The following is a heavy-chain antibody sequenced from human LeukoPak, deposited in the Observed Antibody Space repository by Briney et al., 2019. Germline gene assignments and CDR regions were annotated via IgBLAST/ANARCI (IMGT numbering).Heavy chain of an antibody. Sequence: ASVKVSCKASGYTFTSYGISWVRQAPGQGLEWMGWISAYNGNTNYAQKLQGRVTMTTDTSTSTAYMELRSLRSDDSAVYYCARRVVAARYLNFWFDPWGQGTLVTVSS. CDR3: ARRVVAARYLNFWFDP. D-gene: IGHD2-15*01. CDR1: GYTFTSYG. CDR2: ISAYNGNT. V-gene: IGHV1-18*01. J-gene: IGHJ5*02.